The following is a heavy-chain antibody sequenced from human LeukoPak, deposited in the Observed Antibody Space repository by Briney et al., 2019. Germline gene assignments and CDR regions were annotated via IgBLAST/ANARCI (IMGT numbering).Heavy chain of an antibody. Sequence: SETLSLTCAVYGGSFSGYYWSWIRQPPGKGLEWIGEINHSGSTNYNPSLKSRVTISVDPSKNQCSLKLSSVTAADTAVYYCARVRRTAVSRYSGYYYYYGMDVWGQGTTVTVSS. D-gene: IGHD5-12*01. CDR3: ARVRRTAVSRYSGYYYYYGMDV. CDR2: INHSGST. CDR1: GGSFSGYY. J-gene: IGHJ6*02. V-gene: IGHV4-34*01.